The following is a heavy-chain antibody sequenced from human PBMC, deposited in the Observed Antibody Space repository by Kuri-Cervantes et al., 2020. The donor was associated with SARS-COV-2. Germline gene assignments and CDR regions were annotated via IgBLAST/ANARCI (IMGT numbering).Heavy chain of an antibody. D-gene: IGHD7-27*01. Sequence: GESLKISCAASGFTFSSYWMSWVRQAPGKGLEWVANIKQDGSEKYYVDSVKGRFTISRDNAKNPLYLQMNSLGAEDTAVYYCARDRNWGDWYFDLWGRGTLVTVSS. CDR3: ARDRNWGDWYFDL. CDR2: IKQDGSEK. J-gene: IGHJ2*01. V-gene: IGHV3-7*01. CDR1: GFTFSSYW.